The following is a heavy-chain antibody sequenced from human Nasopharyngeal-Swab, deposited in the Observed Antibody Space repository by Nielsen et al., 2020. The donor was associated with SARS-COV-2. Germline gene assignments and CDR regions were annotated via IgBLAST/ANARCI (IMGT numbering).Heavy chain of an antibody. CDR1: GFTFSDYY. D-gene: IGHD1-26*01. V-gene: IGHV3-11*04. Sequence: GESLKISCAASGFTFSDYYMSWIRQAPGKGLEWVSYISSSGSTIYYADSVKGRFTISRDNAKNSLYLQMNSLRAEDTAVNYCARVWELLSFDYWGQGTLVTVSS. J-gene: IGHJ4*02. CDR3: ARVWELLSFDY. CDR2: ISSSGSTI.